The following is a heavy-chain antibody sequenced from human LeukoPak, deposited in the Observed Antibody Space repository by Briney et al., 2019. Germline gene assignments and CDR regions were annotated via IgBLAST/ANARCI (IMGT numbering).Heavy chain of an antibody. V-gene: IGHV1-69*04. J-gene: IGHJ6*02. CDR3: AREKMEVGYYGLDV. CDR2: TIPILNIP. D-gene: IGHD1-1*01. CDR1: GGTFDNSA. Sequence: ASVKVSCKASGGTFDNSAINWMRQAPGQGLEWMGRTIPILNIPNYAQKLQGRVTIAADKSTSTAYMELSSLRSDDTAVFYCAREKMEVGYYGLDVWGQGTTVTVSS.